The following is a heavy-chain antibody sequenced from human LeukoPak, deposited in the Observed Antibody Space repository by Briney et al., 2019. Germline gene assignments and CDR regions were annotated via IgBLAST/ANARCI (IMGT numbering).Heavy chain of an antibody. CDR1: GGSISSGGSY. V-gene: IGHV4-31*03. CDR2: IYYSGST. Sequence: SETLSLTCTVSGGSISSGGSYWSWIRQHPGKGLEWIGYIYYSGSTYYNPSLKSRVTISVDTSKNQFSLKLSSVTAADTAVYYCARDTAAAGWFDPWGQGTLVTVSS. D-gene: IGHD6-13*01. CDR3: ARDTAAAGWFDP. J-gene: IGHJ5*02.